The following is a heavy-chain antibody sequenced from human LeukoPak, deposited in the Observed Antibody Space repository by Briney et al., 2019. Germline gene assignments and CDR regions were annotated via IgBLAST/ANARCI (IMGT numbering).Heavy chain of an antibody. V-gene: IGHV3-7*01. CDR1: GFTFSTFW. J-gene: IGHJ4*02. CDR2: IKEDGSEV. D-gene: IGHD4-17*01. CDR3: AIEVTTLSTFDN. Sequence: GGSLRLSCAASGFTFSTFWMSWVRQAPGKGLEWVANIKEDGSEVWYVDSVKGRFTISRDNAKKSLHLQMSSLRAEDTAVYYCAIEVTTLSTFDNWGQGTLVTVSS.